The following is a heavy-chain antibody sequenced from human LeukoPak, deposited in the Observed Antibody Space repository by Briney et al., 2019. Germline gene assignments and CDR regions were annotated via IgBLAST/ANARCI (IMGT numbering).Heavy chain of an antibody. CDR2: IYYSGST. CDR1: GGSISSYY. Sequence: SETLSLTCTVSGGSISSYYWSWIRQPPGKGLEWIGYIYYSGSTNYNPSLKSRVTISVDTSKNQFSLKLSSVTAADTAVYYCARGAYDSSGYLTYWGQGTLVTVSS. J-gene: IGHJ4*02. V-gene: IGHV4-59*01. D-gene: IGHD3-22*01. CDR3: ARGAYDSSGYLTY.